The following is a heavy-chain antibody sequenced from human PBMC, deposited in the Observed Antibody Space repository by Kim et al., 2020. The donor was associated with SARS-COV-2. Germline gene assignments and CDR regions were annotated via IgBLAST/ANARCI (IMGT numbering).Heavy chain of an antibody. CDR2: SGSP. CDR3: ARDSYFDY. Sequence: SGSPNYNPPLKSRVTISVDTSKNQFSLKLSSVTAADTAVYYCARDSYFDYWGQGTLVTVSS. V-gene: IGHV4-59*01. J-gene: IGHJ4*02.